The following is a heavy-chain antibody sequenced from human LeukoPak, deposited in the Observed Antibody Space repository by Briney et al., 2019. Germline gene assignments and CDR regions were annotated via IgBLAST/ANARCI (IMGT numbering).Heavy chain of an antibody. J-gene: IGHJ6*04. CDR3: ARVRGYSYGPYSYYYYDMDV. CDR1: GFTFSSYW. D-gene: IGHD5-18*01. Sequence: PGGSLRLSCAASGFTFSSYWMSWVRQAPGKGLEWVANIKQDGSEKYYVDSVKGRFTISRDNAKNSLYLQMNSLRAEDTAVYYCARVRGYSYGPYSYYYYDMDVWGKGTTVTVSS. V-gene: IGHV3-7*03. CDR2: IKQDGSEK.